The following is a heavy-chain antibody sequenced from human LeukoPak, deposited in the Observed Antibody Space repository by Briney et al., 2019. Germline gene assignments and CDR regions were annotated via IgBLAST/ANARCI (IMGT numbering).Heavy chain of an antibody. CDR1: GGSISSSRYY. D-gene: IGHD6-19*01. CDR3: ASHSSGRSWFDP. Sequence: PSETLSLTCTVSGGSISSSRYYWGWIRQPPGKGLEWVGSIYYSGSTYYNPSLKSRVTISVDTSKNQFSLKLSSVTAADTAVYYCASHSSGRSWFDPWGQGTLVTVSS. J-gene: IGHJ5*02. V-gene: IGHV4-39*01. CDR2: IYYSGST.